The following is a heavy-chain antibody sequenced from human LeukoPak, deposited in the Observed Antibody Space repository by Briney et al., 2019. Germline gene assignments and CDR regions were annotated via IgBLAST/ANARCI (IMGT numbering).Heavy chain of an antibody. D-gene: IGHD3-10*01. Sequence: SETLSLTCIVSGGSLNSPNYYWGWIRQPPGKGLEWIGTIYYSGTTYYNPFLKSRLTISVDTSKNQFSLKLTSVTAADTADYYCARHDYFGSLNWFDPWGQGTLITVSS. CDR2: IYYSGTT. CDR1: GGSLNSPNYY. CDR3: ARHDYFGSLNWFDP. V-gene: IGHV4-39*01. J-gene: IGHJ5*02.